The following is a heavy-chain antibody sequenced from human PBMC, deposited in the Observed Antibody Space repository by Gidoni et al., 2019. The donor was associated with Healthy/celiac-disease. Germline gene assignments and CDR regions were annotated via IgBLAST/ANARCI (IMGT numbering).Heavy chain of an antibody. CDR2: IYYSGST. J-gene: IGHJ5*02. CDR3: ARGHILRVVAATLHNWFDP. D-gene: IGHD2-15*01. CDR1: GGSISSSSSY. Sequence: QLQLQESGPGLVKPSETLSLTCTVSGGSISSSSSYWGWIRQPPGKGLEWIGSIYYSGSTYYNPSLKSRVTISVDTSKNQFSLKLSSVTAADTAVYYCARGHILRVVAATLHNWFDPWGQGTLVTVSS. V-gene: IGHV4-39*01.